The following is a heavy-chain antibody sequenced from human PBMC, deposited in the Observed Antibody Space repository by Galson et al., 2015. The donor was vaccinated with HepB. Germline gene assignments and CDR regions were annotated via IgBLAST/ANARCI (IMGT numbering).Heavy chain of an antibody. CDR2: IYYSGST. CDR3: ARRKLEWLLSSDYFDY. Sequence: LSLTCTVSGGSISSYYWSWIRQPPGKGLEWIGYIYYSGSTNYNPSLKSRVTISVDTSKNQFSLKLSSVTAADTAVYYCARRKLEWLLSSDYFDYWGQGTLVTVSS. V-gene: IGHV4-59*12. J-gene: IGHJ4*02. D-gene: IGHD3-3*01. CDR1: GGSISSYY.